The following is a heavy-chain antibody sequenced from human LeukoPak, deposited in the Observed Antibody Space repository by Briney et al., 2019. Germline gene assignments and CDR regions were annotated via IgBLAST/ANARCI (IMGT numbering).Heavy chain of an antibody. J-gene: IGHJ4*02. V-gene: IGHV3-7*03. D-gene: IGHD1-26*01. Sequence: GGSLKLSCAASGFTFRDYWMSWFGQAPGKGWEWVANIKQDGTEKNYVDSVKGRFIISRDNAKNSLYLQLNSLRADDTAVYYCARDSRRVGATGGSDYWGQGTLVTVSS. CDR3: ARDSRRVGATGGSDY. CDR2: IKQDGTEK. CDR1: GFTFRDYW.